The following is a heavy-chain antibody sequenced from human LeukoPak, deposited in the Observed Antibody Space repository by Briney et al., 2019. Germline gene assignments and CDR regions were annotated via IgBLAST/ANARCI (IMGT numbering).Heavy chain of an antibody. CDR1: GFTFSSYW. V-gene: IGHV3-7*01. D-gene: IGHD5-18*01. J-gene: IGHJ4*02. CDR3: ARFPAAMVEYYFDY. Sequence: GGSLRLSCAASGFTFSSYWMSWVRQAPGKGLEWVANIKQDGSEKYYVDSVKGRFTIFRDNAKNSLYLQMNSLRAEDTAVYYCARFPAAMVEYYFDYWGQGTLVTVSS. CDR2: IKQDGSEK.